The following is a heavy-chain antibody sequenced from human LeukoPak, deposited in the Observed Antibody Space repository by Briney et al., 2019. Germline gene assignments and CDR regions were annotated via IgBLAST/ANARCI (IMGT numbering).Heavy chain of an antibody. V-gene: IGHV4-59*08. Sequence: PSETLSLTCTVPGGSISSYYWSWIRQPPGKGLEWIGYIYYSGSTNYNPSLKSRVTISLDTSKNQFSLKLSSVTAADTAVYYCARVSNELGYCGGGTCLGFDYWGQGTLVTVSS. CDR2: IYYSGST. CDR1: GGSISSYY. J-gene: IGHJ4*02. D-gene: IGHD2-15*01. CDR3: ARVSNELGYCGGGTCLGFDY.